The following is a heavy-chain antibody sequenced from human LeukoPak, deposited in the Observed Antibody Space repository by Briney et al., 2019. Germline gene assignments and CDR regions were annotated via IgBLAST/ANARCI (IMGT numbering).Heavy chain of an antibody. J-gene: IGHJ5*02. CDR2: ISSSGSTI. CDR1: GFTFSSYE. Sequence: GGSLRLSCAASGFTFSSYEMNWGRQAPGKGLEWVSYISSSGSTIYYADSVKGRFTISRDNAKNSLYLQMNSLRAEDTAVYYCARDRWEQSTNWFDPWGQGTLVTVSS. V-gene: IGHV3-48*03. D-gene: IGHD1-26*01. CDR3: ARDRWEQSTNWFDP.